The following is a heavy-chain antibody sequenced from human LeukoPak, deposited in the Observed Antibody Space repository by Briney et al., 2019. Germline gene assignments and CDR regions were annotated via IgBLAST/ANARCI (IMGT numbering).Heavy chain of an antibody. CDR2: INIEGSTT. V-gene: IGHV3-74*03. D-gene: IGHD6-19*01. CDR1: GFSLSSYW. CDR3: AKTCSGWLELCY. Sequence: PGGSLRLSCVASGFSLSSYWVHWVRQAPGRGLVWVSRINIEGSTTTYADSVKGRFTISRDNAKKTVSLQMNSLRAEDTALYYCAKTCSGWLELCYWGLGTLVTVSS. J-gene: IGHJ4*02.